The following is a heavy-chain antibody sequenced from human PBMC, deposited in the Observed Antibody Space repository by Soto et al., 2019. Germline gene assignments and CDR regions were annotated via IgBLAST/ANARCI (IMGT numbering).Heavy chain of an antibody. CDR2: IIPILGIA. V-gene: IGHV1-69*04. J-gene: IGHJ6*03. CDR1: GGTFSSYT. D-gene: IGHD3-22*01. Sequence: GASVKVSCKASGGTFSSYTISWVRRAPGQGLEWMGRIIPILGIANYAQKFQGRVTITADKSTSTAYMELSSLRSEDTAVYYCARDWLIHYYYYMDVWGKGTTVTVSS. CDR3: ARDWLIHYYYYMDV.